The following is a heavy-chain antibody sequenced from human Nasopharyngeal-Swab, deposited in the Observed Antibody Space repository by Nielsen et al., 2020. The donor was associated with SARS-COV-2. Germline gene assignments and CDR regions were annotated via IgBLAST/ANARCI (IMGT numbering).Heavy chain of an antibody. V-gene: IGHV3-7*03. CDR1: GFTFSSYW. D-gene: IGHD3-22*01. Sequence: GESLKISCAASGFTFSSYWMSWVRQAPGKGLEWVANIKQDGSEKYYVDSVKGRFTISRDNAKNSLYLQMISLRAEDTAVYYCARSHRDYYDSSGSDDYWGQGTLVTVSS. CDR2: IKQDGSEK. CDR3: ARSHRDYYDSSGSDDY. J-gene: IGHJ4*02.